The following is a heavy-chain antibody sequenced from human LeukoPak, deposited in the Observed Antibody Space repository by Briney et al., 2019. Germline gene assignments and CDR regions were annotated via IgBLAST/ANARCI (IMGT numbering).Heavy chain of an antibody. J-gene: IGHJ4*02. Sequence: SETLSLTCTVSGGSISSGGYYWSWIRQHPGKGLEWIGYIYYSGSTYYNPSLKSRVTISVDTSKNQFSLKLSSVTAADTAVYYCARGNSVWGTHRSTRYYLDYWGQGTLVTVSS. D-gene: IGHD3-16*02. V-gene: IGHV4-31*03. CDR2: IYYSGST. CDR3: ARGNSVWGTHRSTRYYLDY. CDR1: GGSISSGGYY.